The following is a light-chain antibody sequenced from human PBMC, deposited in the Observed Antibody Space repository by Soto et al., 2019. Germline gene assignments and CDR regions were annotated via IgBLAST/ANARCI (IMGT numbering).Light chain of an antibody. V-gene: IGKV3D-15*01. Sequence: EIVMTQSPATLSVSPGERATLSCRASQSVNTNVAWYQQEPGQAPRVLIYGASTRATGIPARFSGSVSGTEFALTISSLQSEDFAVYFCQQYSNWPTFGQGTRLEIK. J-gene: IGKJ5*01. CDR3: QQYSNWPT. CDR2: GAS. CDR1: QSVNTN.